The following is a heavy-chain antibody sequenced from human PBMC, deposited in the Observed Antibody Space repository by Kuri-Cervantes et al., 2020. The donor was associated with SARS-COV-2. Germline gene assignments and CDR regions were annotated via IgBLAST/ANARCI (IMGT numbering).Heavy chain of an antibody. Sequence: GGSLRLSCEASGFTFSSYGMHWVRQAPGKGLEWVAVISYDGSNKYYADSVKGRFTISRDNSKNTLYLQMNSLRAEDTAVYYCARAFGGSYFNWFDPWGQGTLVTVSS. V-gene: IGHV3-30*19. CDR1: GFTFSSYG. CDR3: ARAFGGSYFNWFDP. D-gene: IGHD1-26*01. J-gene: IGHJ5*02. CDR2: ISYDGSNK.